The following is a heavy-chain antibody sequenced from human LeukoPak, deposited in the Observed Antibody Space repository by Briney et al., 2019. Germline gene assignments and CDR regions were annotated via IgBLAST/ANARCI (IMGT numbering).Heavy chain of an antibody. CDR3: ARGPPHHY. CDR1: GGSFSGYY. Sequence: SETLSLTCAVYGGSFSGYYWSWIRQPPGKGLEWIGEINHSGSTNYNPSLKSRVTISVDTSKNQFSLKLSSVTAADTAVYYCARGPPHHYWGQGTLVTVSS. CDR2: INHSGST. J-gene: IGHJ4*02. V-gene: IGHV4-34*01.